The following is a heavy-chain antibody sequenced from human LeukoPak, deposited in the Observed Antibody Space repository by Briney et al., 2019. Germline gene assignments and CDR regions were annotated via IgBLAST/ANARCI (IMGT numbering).Heavy chain of an antibody. CDR1: GSTFSKYI. Sequence: GGSLRLSCAVSGSTFSKYIVSWVRQAPGKGLEWVSGISDNGVYTAYAGSVEGRFTISRDNSKNTLYMQMNSLRAEDTAIYYCAKWGADKVEWRHYVDSWGQGTLVIVSS. CDR2: ISDNGVYT. J-gene: IGHJ4*02. CDR3: AKWGADKVEWRHYVDS. V-gene: IGHV3-23*01. D-gene: IGHD3-16*01.